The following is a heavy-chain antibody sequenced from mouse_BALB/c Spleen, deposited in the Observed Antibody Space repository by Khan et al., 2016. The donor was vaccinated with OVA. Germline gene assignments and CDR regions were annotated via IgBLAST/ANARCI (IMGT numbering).Heavy chain of an antibody. CDR3: TREGTTVDAMDY. CDR2: IYPSDSYT. CDR1: GYTFTNYW. D-gene: IGHD1-1*01. Sequence: QVQLQQPGAELVRPGTSVKLSCKAAGYTFTNYWINWVKQRPGQGLEWIGNIYPSDSYTNYNQKFKDKATLTVDKSSNTAYIQFSSPTSEDSAVXCCTREGTTVDAMDYWGQGTSVTVSS. J-gene: IGHJ4*01. V-gene: IGHV1-69*02.